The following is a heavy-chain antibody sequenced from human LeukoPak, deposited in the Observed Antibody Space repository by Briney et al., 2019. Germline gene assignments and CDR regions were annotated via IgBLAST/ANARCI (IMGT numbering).Heavy chain of an antibody. CDR1: GFTVSSTY. D-gene: IGHD3-22*01. J-gene: IGHJ3*02. Sequence: PGGSLRLSCAAPGFTVSSTYMSWVRQAPGKGLEWVSIIYSAGSTYYADSVKGRFTISRDNAKNSLYLQMNSLRAEDTAVYYCARDSLIVVVRDAFDIWGQGTMVTVSS. CDR2: IYSAGST. CDR3: ARDSLIVVVRDAFDI. V-gene: IGHV3-53*01.